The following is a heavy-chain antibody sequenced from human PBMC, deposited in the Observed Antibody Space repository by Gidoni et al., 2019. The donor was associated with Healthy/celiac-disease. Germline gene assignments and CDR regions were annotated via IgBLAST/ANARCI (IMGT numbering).Heavy chain of an antibody. Sequence: QVQLVESGGGVVQPGRSLRLSCAASGFTFSSYGMHWVRQAPGKGLEWVAVISYDGSNKYYADSVKGRVTISRDNSKNTLYLQMNSLRAEDTAVYYCAKVRGTGLGYCSGGSCDSVLSDYWGQGTLVTVSS. V-gene: IGHV3-30*18. CDR2: ISYDGSNK. D-gene: IGHD2-15*01. CDR3: AKVRGTGLGYCSGGSCDSVLSDY. CDR1: GFTFSSYG. J-gene: IGHJ4*02.